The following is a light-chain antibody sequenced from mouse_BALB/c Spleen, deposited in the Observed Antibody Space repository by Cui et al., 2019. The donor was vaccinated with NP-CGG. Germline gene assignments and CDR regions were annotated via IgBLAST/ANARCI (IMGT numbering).Light chain of an antibody. CDR3: ALWYSNHWV. J-gene: IGLJ1*01. CDR1: TGAVTTSNY. CDR2: GTN. V-gene: IGLV1*01. Sequence: AVVSQAAARTTSPGETVTLTCRSSTGAVTTSNYANWVQEKPDHLFTGLIGGTNNRVPGVPARFSGSLIGDKAALTITGAQTEDEAIYFCALWYSNHWVFGGGTKLTVL.